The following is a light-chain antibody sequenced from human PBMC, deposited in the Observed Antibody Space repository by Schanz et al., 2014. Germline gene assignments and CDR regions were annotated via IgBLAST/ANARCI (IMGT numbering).Light chain of an antibody. V-gene: IGKV3-11*01. CDR1: QIVSSTY. J-gene: IGKJ4*01. CDR2: GAS. Sequence: EIVLTQSPGTLSLSPGERATLSCRASQIVSSTYLAWYQQRPGQAPKLLIYGASSRATGIPARFSGSGSGTEFTLTISSLEAEDVAVYYCKQRSNWPLTFGGGTKVAIK. CDR3: KQRSNWPLT.